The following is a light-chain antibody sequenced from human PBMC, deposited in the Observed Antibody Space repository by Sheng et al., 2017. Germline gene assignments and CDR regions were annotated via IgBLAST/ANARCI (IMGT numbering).Light chain of an antibody. CDR2: KAS. CDR3: QQYDSWT. Sequence: DIQMTQSPSILSASVGDRVTITCRASQSVSSWLAWYQQKPGQAPNLLIYKASTLESGVPSRFSGSGSGTEFTLTISSLQSDDFATYYCQQYDSWTFGQGTKVEIK. J-gene: IGKJ1*01. CDR1: QSVSSW. V-gene: IGKV1-5*03.